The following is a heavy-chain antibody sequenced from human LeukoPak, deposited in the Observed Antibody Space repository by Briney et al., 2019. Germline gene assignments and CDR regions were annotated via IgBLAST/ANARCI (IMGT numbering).Heavy chain of an antibody. J-gene: IGHJ4*02. D-gene: IGHD5-18*01. CDR3: ARDPGNPAMVPFDY. V-gene: IGHV1-18*01. Sequence: ASVKVSCTASGYTFTSYGISWVRQAPGHGLEWMGWISAYNGNTNYAQKLQGRVTMTTDTSTSTAYMELRSLRSGDTAVYYCARDPGNPAMVPFDYWGQGTLVTVSS. CDR2: ISAYNGNT. CDR1: GYTFTSYG.